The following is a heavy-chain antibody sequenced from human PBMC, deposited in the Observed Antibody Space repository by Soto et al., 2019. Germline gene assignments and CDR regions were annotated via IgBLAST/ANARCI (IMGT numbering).Heavy chain of an antibody. CDR2: IKTKSDGAVT. CDR3: AREWFGDFV. CDR1: GLTLSDAW. V-gene: IGHV3-15*05. J-gene: IGHJ4*02. Sequence: EVQLVESGGGLVKPGGSLRLSCVGSGLTLSDAWMNWVRQIPGKGPEWVGRIKTKSDGAVTDYAALAKGRFTISRVVSENTVYLHMNSLKTEDTAVYYCAREWFGDFVWGQGTLVTVSS. D-gene: IGHD3-10*01.